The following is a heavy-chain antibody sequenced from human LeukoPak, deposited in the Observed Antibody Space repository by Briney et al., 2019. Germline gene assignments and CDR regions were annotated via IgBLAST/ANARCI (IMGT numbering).Heavy chain of an antibody. CDR1: GATLSNCA. Sequence: EASVKLSCTASGATLSNCAISWMRQAPGQGLEWMGRVFPIFGTPNYAQKFKGRVTFTADKSTSTAYMELSSLTSEDTAVYYCASDPWKDYWGQGTLVTVSS. V-gene: IGHV1-69*06. D-gene: IGHD1-1*01. CDR3: ASDPWKDY. J-gene: IGHJ4*02. CDR2: VFPIFGTP.